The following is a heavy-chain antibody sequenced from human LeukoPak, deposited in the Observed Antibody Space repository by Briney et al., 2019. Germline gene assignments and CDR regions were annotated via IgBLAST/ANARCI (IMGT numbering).Heavy chain of an antibody. J-gene: IGHJ4*02. Sequence: SETLSLTCAVYGGSFSGYYWSWIRQPPGKGLEWIGEINHSGSTNYNPSLKSRVTISVDTSKIQFSLKLSSVTATDTAVYYCAAYYYDSSGYSDGWDYWGQGTLVTVSS. CDR2: INHSGST. D-gene: IGHD3-22*01. V-gene: IGHV4-34*01. CDR3: AAYYYDSSGYSDGWDY. CDR1: GGSFSGYY.